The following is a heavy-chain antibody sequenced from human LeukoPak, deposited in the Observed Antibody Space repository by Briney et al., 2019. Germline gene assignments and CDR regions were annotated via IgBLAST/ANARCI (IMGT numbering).Heavy chain of an antibody. CDR3: ARWTTTYLDY. D-gene: IGHD4-11*01. Sequence: GASVKVSCKASGYTFTSYYMHWVRQAPGQGLEWMGIINPSGGSTSYAQKFQGRVTMTRVTSTSTVYMELSSLRSEDSAVYYCARWTTTYLDYWGQGTLVTVSS. V-gene: IGHV1-46*01. J-gene: IGHJ4*02. CDR2: INPSGGST. CDR1: GYTFTSYY.